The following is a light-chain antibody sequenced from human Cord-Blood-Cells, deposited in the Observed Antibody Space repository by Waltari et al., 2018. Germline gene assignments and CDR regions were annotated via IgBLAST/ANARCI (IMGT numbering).Light chain of an antibody. J-gene: IGLJ3*02. CDR2: EDS. V-gene: IGLV3-10*01. CDR3: YSTDSSGNHRV. Sequence: SYELPQPPSVSVSPGQTARIPCSGDALPKKYAYWYQQKSGQAPVLVLYEDSKRPSGIPERFSGSSSGTMATLTISGAQVEDEADYYCYSTDSSGNHRVFGGGTKLTVL. CDR1: ALPKKY.